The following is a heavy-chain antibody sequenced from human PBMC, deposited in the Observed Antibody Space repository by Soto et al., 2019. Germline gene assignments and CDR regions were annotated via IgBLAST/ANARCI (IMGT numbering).Heavy chain of an antibody. Sequence: GASVKVSCKASGGTFSSYAISWVRQAPGQGLEWMGGIIPIFGTANYAQKFQGRVTITADESTSTAYMELSSLRSEDTAVYYCASGGSCSSTSCLIPGWGQGTLVTVS. J-gene: IGHJ4*02. V-gene: IGHV1-69*13. CDR2: IIPIFGTA. CDR3: ASGGSCSSTSCLIPG. D-gene: IGHD2-2*01. CDR1: GGTFSSYA.